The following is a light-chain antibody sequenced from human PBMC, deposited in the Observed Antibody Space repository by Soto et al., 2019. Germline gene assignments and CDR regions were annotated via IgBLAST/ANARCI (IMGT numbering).Light chain of an antibody. CDR3: QQSYSNPRT. Sequence: DIQMTQSPSTLSASVGDRVTITCRASQTITTWLAWYQQKPGKAPNLLIYAATTLQSGVPSRFSGSGSGTDFTLTISSLQPEDFATYYCQQSYSNPRTFGQGTKV. J-gene: IGKJ1*01. CDR2: AAT. CDR1: QTITTW. V-gene: IGKV1-39*01.